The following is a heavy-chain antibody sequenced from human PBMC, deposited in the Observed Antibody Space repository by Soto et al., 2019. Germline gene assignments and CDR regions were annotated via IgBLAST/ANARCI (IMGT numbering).Heavy chain of an antibody. V-gene: IGHV3-7*01. CDR2: IKQDGSEK. Sequence: EVQLVESGGGLVQPGGSPRLSCAASGFTFSSYWMSWVRQAPGKGLEWVANIKQDGSEKYYVDSVKGRFTISRDNAKNSLNLQMNSLRAEDTAVYYCARVTDYYESSGYFDYWGQGTLVTVSS. CDR3: ARVTDYYESSGYFDY. J-gene: IGHJ4*02. D-gene: IGHD3-22*01. CDR1: GFTFSSYW.